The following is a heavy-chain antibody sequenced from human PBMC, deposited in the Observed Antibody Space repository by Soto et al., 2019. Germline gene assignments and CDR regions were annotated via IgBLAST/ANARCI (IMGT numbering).Heavy chain of an antibody. D-gene: IGHD5-12*01. CDR2: IWYDGSNK. Sequence: SGGSLRLSCAASGFTFSSYGMHWVRQAPGKGLEWVAVIWYDGSNKYYADSVKGRFTISRDNSKNTLYLQMNSLRAEDTAVYYCARRLVATDDAFDIWGQGTMVTVSS. CDR3: ARRLVATDDAFDI. J-gene: IGHJ3*02. V-gene: IGHV3-33*01. CDR1: GFTFSSYG.